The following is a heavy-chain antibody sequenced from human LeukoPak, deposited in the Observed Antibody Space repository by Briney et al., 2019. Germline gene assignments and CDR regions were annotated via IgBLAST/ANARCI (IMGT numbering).Heavy chain of an antibody. CDR1: GFTYSSYD. CDR2: ISSSSSYI. V-gene: IGHV3-21*06. J-gene: IGHJ4*02. CDR3: ARVRTGGTYFDY. Sequence: GGSLRHSRAASGFTYSSYDMSWVRQAPEKGLEWVSSISSSSSYIYYADSVKGRFTISRDNAKNSLYLQMNSLRAEDTAVYYCARVRTGGTYFDYWGQGTLVTVSS. D-gene: IGHD2-8*02.